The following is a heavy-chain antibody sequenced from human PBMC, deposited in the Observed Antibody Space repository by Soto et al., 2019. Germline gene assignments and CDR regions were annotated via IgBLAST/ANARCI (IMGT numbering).Heavy chain of an antibody. CDR2: IYYSGST. V-gene: IGHV4-61*01. CDR1: GGSVSGASYY. J-gene: IGHJ5*02. Sequence: QVQLQESGPGLVKPSETLSLVCTVSGGSVSGASYYWSWIRQPPGKGPEWIGYIYYSGSTNYNPSLKSRVTISVDTSKNQFSLKVNSVTAADTAVYYCARVITTVTTYWFDAWGQGTLVTVSS. CDR3: ARVITTVTTYWFDA. D-gene: IGHD4-17*01.